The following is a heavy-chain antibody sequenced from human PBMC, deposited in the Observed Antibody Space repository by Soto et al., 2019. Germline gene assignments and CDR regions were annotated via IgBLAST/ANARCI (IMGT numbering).Heavy chain of an antibody. Sequence: PGGSLRLSCAASVFTFSSHYMSWFRQTPVKGLEWVSILYASDSTFYADSVEGRFTISRDNSKNTVYLQLNSLRAEDTAVYYCATTVTRLIAFDVWGQGTMVTVSS. V-gene: IGHV3-53*01. CDR2: LYASDST. D-gene: IGHD4-17*01. CDR1: VFTFSSHY. J-gene: IGHJ3*01. CDR3: ATTVTRLIAFDV.